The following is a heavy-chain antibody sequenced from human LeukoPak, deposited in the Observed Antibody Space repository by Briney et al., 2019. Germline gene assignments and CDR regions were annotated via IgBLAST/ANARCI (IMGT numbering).Heavy chain of an antibody. V-gene: IGHV4-34*01. CDR1: GGSFSGYY. CDR3: ARSQGQVYYYYYMDV. J-gene: IGHJ6*03. Sequence: SETLSLTCAVYGGSFSGYYWSWIRQPPGKGLEWIGEINHSGSTNYNPSLKSRVTISVDTSKNQFSLKLSSVTAADTAVYYCARSQGQVYYYYYMDVWGKGTTVTVSS. CDR2: INHSGST.